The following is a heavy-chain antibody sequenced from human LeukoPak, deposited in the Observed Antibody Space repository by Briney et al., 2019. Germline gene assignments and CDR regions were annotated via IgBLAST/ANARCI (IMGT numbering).Heavy chain of an antibody. J-gene: IGHJ4*02. CDR1: GGSISTSAYY. CDR2: IYYSGNT. D-gene: IGHD3-9*01. Sequence: PSETLSLTCIVSGGSISTSAYYWGWIRQPPGEGLQWIGSIYYSGNTYYNSSLKSRVTISVDTSTSQFSLRLSSVTAADTAVYYCARDGANYDILTGYYLPLGYWGQGTLVTVSS. V-gene: IGHV4-39*02. CDR3: ARDGANYDILTGYYLPLGY.